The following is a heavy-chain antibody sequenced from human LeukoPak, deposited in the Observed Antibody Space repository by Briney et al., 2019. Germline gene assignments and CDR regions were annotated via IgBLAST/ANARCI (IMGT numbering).Heavy chain of an antibody. D-gene: IGHD3-10*01. V-gene: IGHV1-2*02. CDR2: INPDSGGT. J-gene: IGHJ6*03. CDR3: ASHHGSGVDYYYYYMDV. Sequence: WASVKVSCKASGYTFTGYYMQWVRPAPGQGLEGMGWINPDSGGTNYAQKFQGRVTMTRDTSISTAYMELSRLRSDDTAVYYCASHHGSGVDYYYYYMDVWGKGTTVTVSS. CDR1: GYTFTGYY.